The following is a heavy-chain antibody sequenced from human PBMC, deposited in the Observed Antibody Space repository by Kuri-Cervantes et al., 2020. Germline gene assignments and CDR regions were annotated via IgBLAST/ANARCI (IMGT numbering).Heavy chain of an antibody. CDR1: GGSISSGGYY. CDR2: IYYSGST. J-gene: IGHJ4*02. CDR3: ARVKLGMGLTFDY. V-gene: IGHV4-31*03. D-gene: IGHD6-13*01. Sequence: SETLSLTCTVSGGSISSGGYYWSWIRQHPGKGLEWIGYIYYSGSTHYNPSLKSRVTISVDTSKNQFSLKLSSVTAADTAVYYCARVKLGMGLTFDYWGQGTLVTVSS.